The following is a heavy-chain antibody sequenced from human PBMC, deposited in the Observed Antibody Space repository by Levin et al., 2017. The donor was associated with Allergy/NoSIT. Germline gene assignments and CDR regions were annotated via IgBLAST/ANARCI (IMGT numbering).Heavy chain of an antibody. J-gene: IGHJ6*02. CDR2: ISYDGSHK. CDR3: AKEKFPGYSSGQSYYYYYAMDV. CDR1: GFTFSSYA. V-gene: IGHV3-30*18. D-gene: IGHD6-25*01. Sequence: GGSLRLSCAASGFTFSSYAINWVRQAPGKGLEWVALISYDGSHKYYADSVKGRFTISRDHSKNTVDVQINSLRAEDTAVYFCAKEKFPGYSSGQSYYYYYAMDVWGQGTTVTVSS.